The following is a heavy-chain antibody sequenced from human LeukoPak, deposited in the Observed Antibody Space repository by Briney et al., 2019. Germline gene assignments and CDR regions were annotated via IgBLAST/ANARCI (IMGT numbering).Heavy chain of an antibody. D-gene: IGHD1-1*01. CDR3: ARLSFSSGDGLGTSWFDY. CDR2: IYYSGST. Sequence: PSETLSLTCTVSGGSISSSSYYWGWIRQPPGKGLEWIGSIYYSGSTYYNPSLKSRVTISVDTSKNQFSLKLSSVTAADTAVYYCARLSFSSGDGLGTSWFDYWGQGTLVTVSS. CDR1: GGSISSSSYY. V-gene: IGHV4-39*01. J-gene: IGHJ5*01.